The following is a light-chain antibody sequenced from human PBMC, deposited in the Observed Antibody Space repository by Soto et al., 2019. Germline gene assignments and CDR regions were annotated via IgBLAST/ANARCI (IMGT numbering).Light chain of an antibody. J-gene: IGKJ1*01. CDR3: HQYDAAVWT. CDR1: QTLTSRY. V-gene: IGKV3-20*01. Sequence: EIVLTQSPGALSLSPGERVTLSCRASQTLTSRYLSWYQQKLGQSPRLLIYGASIRAPGIPDRFSGSGSGTDFTLTISRLETEDFAMYYCHQYDAAVWTFGQGNKIEIK. CDR2: GAS.